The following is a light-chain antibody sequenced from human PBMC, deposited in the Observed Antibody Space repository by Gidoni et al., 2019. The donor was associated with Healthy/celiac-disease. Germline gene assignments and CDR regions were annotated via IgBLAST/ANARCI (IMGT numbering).Light chain of an antibody. CDR2: AAS. V-gene: IGKV1-39*01. J-gene: IGKJ3*01. CDR3: QQSYSTPAT. Sequence: DIKLTQYPSSLSASVGDRVTITCRASQRISSYLNWYQQNTGKAPKLLIYAASSLQSGVPSRFSGSGAGTDFTLTISSLQPEDVATYYCQQSYSTPATFGPGTKVDIK. CDR1: QRISSY.